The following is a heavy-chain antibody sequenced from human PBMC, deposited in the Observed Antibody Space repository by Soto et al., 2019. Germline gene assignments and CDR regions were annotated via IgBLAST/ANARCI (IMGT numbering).Heavy chain of an antibody. V-gene: IGHV1-69*06. J-gene: IGHJ5*02. CDR2: IISSFGGP. CDR3: AKKGGGACIDFWRANWFDP. D-gene: IGHD3-3*01. Sequence: QVQLVQSGAVVKKPGSSVTVSCKASGGMFSDYTISWVRQAPGQGLEWMGGIISSFGGPHYAQKIQGRVTITADKPTSAVYLELTDLTSEDTAVYYCAKKGGGACIDFWRANWFDPWGQGTQVIVSS. CDR1: GGMFSDYT.